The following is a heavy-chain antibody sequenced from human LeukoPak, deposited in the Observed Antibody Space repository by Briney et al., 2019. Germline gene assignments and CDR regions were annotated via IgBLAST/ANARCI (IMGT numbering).Heavy chain of an antibody. CDR3: ARDRQLGV. Sequence: ASVKVSCKASGYTFTSYDINWVRQATGQGLEWMGWMNPNSGNTGYAQKLQGRVTMTTDTSTSTAYMELRGLRSDDTAVYYCARDRQLGVWGQGTTVTVSS. D-gene: IGHD6-13*01. CDR1: GYTFTSYD. J-gene: IGHJ6*02. CDR2: MNPNSGNT. V-gene: IGHV1-8*01.